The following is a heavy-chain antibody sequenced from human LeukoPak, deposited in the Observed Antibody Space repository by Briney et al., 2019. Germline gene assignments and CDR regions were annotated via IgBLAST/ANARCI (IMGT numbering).Heavy chain of an antibody. V-gene: IGHV3-23*01. Sequence: GGSLRLSCAASGFIFSTYGMTWFRQAPGRGLEWVSGISGSGLNTYYADSVKSRFTSSRDNSKNMLYLQMNSLRAEDTAVYYCAKDIKGCSGGSCHLAFYYYYGMDVWGQGTTVTVSS. CDR2: ISGSGLNT. CDR3: AKDIKGCSGGSCHLAFYYYYGMDV. D-gene: IGHD2-15*01. CDR1: GFIFSTYG. J-gene: IGHJ6*02.